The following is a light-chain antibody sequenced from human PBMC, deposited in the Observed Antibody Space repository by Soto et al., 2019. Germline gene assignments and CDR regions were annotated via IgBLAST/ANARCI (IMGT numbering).Light chain of an antibody. J-gene: IGKJ4*01. CDR3: QQYNSMLS. Sequence: DIQMTQSPSSLSASVGDRVTIACQSSHDVSRNLNWFQQKPGEAPKLLIYDASNLERGVPSRFSASGSGTDFTVTISSLQPEDVATYYCQQYNSMLSFGGGTEIELK. CDR2: DAS. CDR1: HDVSRN. V-gene: IGKV1-33*01.